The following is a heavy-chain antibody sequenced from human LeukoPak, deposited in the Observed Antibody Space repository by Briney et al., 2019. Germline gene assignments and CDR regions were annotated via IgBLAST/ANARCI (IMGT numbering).Heavy chain of an antibody. CDR1: GFTFSSYS. CDR3: GRDPNGDYIGAFDM. V-gene: IGHV3-21*04. D-gene: IGHD4-17*01. CDR2: ISSSSSYI. Sequence: GGSLRLSCAASGFTFSSYSMNWARQAPGKGLEWVSSISSSSSYIYYADSVKGRFTISRDNAKNSLYLQMNSLRAEDTAVYYCGRDPNGDYIGAFDMWGPGTVVTVSS. J-gene: IGHJ3*02.